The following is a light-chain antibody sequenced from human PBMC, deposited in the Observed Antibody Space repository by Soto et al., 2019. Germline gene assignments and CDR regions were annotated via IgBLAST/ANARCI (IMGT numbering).Light chain of an antibody. CDR2: WAS. J-gene: IGKJ1*01. V-gene: IGKV4-1*01. Sequence: DIVMTQSPDSLAVSLGERATINCKSSQSVLYSSNNKNYLAWYQQKPGQPPKLLIYWASTRESGVPDRFSGCGSGTDFTLTIRSLQAEDVAVYYCQQYFRPWTFGQGTKVEIK. CDR3: QQYFRPWT. CDR1: QSVLYSSNNKNY.